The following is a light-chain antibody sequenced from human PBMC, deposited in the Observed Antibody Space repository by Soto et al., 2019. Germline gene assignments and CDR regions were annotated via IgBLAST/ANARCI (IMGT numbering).Light chain of an antibody. CDR2: GNS. J-gene: IGLJ3*02. CDR3: QSYDSSLSAL. Sequence: QYVLTQTPSVSGAPGQRVTISCTGSSSNIGAGYDVHWYQQLPGTAPKLLIYGNSNRPSGVPDRFSGSKSGTSASLAITGLQAEDEADYYCQSYDSSLSALFGGGTKLTVL. CDR1: SSNIGAGYD. V-gene: IGLV1-40*01.